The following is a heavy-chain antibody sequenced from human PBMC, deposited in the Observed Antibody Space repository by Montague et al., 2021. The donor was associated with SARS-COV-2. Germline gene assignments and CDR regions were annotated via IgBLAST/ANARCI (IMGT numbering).Heavy chain of an antibody. CDR1: GFIFSSYA. Sequence: SLSLSLAASGFIFSSYAFHWVRQAPGKGLEWVAIISYDGRKKYYEDPVEGRFTISRDTSRNTLYLQMNSLRSEDTATYYCAREGFPISTSDPVGAFDIWGQGTMVTVSS. CDR2: ISYDGRKK. D-gene: IGHD1-26*01. V-gene: IGHV3-30*04. J-gene: IGHJ3*02. CDR3: AREGFPISTSDPVGAFDI.